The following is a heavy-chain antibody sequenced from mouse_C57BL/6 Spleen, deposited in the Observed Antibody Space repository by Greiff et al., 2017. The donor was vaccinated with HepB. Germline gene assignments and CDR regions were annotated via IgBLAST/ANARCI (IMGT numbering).Heavy chain of an antibody. CDR1: GYTFTSYW. CDR3: ARRGTGTRAMDY. D-gene: IGHD4-1*01. J-gene: IGHJ4*01. Sequence: QVHVKQSGTELVKPGASVKLSCKASGYTFTSYWMHWVKQRPGQGLEWIGNINPSNGGTNYNEKFKSKATLTVDKSSSTAYMQLSSLTSEDSAVYYCARRGTGTRAMDYWGQGTSVTVSS. V-gene: IGHV1-53*01. CDR2: INPSNGGT.